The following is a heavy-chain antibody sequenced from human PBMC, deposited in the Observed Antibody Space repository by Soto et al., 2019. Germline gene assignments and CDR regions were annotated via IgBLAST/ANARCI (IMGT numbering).Heavy chain of an antibody. V-gene: IGHV4-30-2*01. CDR2: IYHSGST. J-gene: IGHJ4*02. CDR3: ARGYYFDY. Sequence: TLSLTCAVSVGSSSSGGYSWSWIRQPPGKGLEWIGYIYHSGSTYYNPSLKSRVTISVDRSKNQFSLKLSSVTAADTAVYYCARGYYFDYWGQGTLVTVSS. CDR1: VGSSSSGGYS.